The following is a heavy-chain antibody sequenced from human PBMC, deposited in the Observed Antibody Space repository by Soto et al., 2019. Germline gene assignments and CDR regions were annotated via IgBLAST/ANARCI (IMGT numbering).Heavy chain of an antibody. CDR1: GFTFSNYG. V-gene: IGHV3-30*18. CDR2: ISFDGNNK. D-gene: IGHD3-22*01. Sequence: GGSLRLSCAASGFTFSNYGMHWVRQAPGKGLEWVAIISFDGNNKYYSDSVKGRFTISRDNSKNMVFLQMNSLRPEDTAVYYCVKPKEHFYDSSPGETWGQGAPVTVSS. J-gene: IGHJ5*02. CDR3: VKPKEHFYDSSPGET.